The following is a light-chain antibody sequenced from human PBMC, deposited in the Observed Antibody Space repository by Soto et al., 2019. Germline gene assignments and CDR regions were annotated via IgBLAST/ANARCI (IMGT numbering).Light chain of an antibody. CDR3: CSYAGSAAVL. J-gene: IGLJ2*01. Sequence: QSALTQPASVSGSPGQSITISCTGTSSDVGSYNLVSLYQQHPGRAPKLIIYETTKRPSGVSNRFSGSKSGNTASVTVSGLQAEDEADYYCCSYAGSAAVLFGGGTKLTVL. V-gene: IGLV2-23*01. CDR1: SSDVGSYNL. CDR2: ETT.